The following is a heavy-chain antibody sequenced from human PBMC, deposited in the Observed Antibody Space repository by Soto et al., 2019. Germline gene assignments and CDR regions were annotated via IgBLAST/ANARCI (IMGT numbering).Heavy chain of an antibody. CDR1: GFTVSNNY. J-gene: IGHJ4*02. CDR3: AGPPGGGGY. D-gene: IGHD3-10*01. V-gene: IGHV3-53*01. CDR2: IYSGGYT. Sequence: EVQLVESGGGLIQPGGSLRLSCAVSGFTVSNNYMSWVRQAPGKGLEGVSVIYSGGYTAYGDSVKGRFTISRDNSKNTPYPQTKSPGAHPPAVYSWAGPPGGGGYWGQGTLVTVSS.